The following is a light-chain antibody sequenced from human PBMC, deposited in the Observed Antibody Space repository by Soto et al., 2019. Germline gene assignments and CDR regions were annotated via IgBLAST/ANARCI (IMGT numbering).Light chain of an antibody. CDR2: GAS. CDR3: QQYGRSPYT. V-gene: IGKV3-20*01. J-gene: IGKJ2*01. CDR1: ESVSSNY. Sequence: EIVLTQSPGTLSLSPGERATLSCRASESVSSNYLAWYQQKPGQTPRLLIYGASSRATGIPDRFSGSGSGTDFTLTISRLEPEDFAVYYCQQYGRSPYTFGQGTKLAIK.